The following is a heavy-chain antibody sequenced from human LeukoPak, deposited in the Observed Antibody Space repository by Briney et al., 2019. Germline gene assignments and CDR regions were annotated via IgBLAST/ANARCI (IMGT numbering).Heavy chain of an antibody. Sequence: SETLSPTCTISGDSISSSSYYWGWIRQPPGKGLEWIGSIYYSGSTYYNPSLKSRVTISVDTSKDQFSLKLNSVTAADTAVYYCARHVAYSSRFDYWGQGTLVTVSS. CDR1: GDSISSSSYY. D-gene: IGHD6-13*01. CDR3: ARHVAYSSRFDY. J-gene: IGHJ4*02. V-gene: IGHV4-39*01. CDR2: IYYSGST.